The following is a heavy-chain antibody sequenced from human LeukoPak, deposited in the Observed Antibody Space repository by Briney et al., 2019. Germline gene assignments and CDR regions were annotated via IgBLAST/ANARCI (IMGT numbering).Heavy chain of an antibody. D-gene: IGHD3-10*01. V-gene: IGHV4-61*05. Sequence: SETLSLTCTVSGGSIGSRSYYWSWIRQPPGKGLEWIGYIYYSGSTNYNPSLKSRVTISVDTSKNQFSLKLSSVTAADTAVYYCARHPYSSGSPEDAFDIWGQGTMVTVSS. CDR1: GGSIGSRSYY. J-gene: IGHJ3*02. CDR2: IYYSGST. CDR3: ARHPYSSGSPEDAFDI.